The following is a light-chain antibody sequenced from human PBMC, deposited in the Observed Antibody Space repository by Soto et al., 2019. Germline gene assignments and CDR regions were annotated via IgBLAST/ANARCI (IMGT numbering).Light chain of an antibody. V-gene: IGLV2-14*01. CDR2: EVS. CDR1: SSDVGGYKY. J-gene: IGLJ1*01. CDR3: SSYTSSSTPYV. Sequence: QSALTQPASVSGSPGQSITISCTGTSSDVGGYKYVSWYQQHPGKAPKLMIYEVSNRPSGVSNRFSGSKSGNTASLTISGLQAEDEADYYCSSYTSSSTPYVFGTGTKVTGL.